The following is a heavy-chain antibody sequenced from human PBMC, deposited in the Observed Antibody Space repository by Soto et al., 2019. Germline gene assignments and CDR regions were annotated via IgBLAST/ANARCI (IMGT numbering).Heavy chain of an antibody. Sequence: SETLSLTCTVSGGSISSYYWSWIRQPPGKGLEWIGYIYYSGSTNYNPSLKSRVTTSVDTSKNQFSLKLSSVTAADTAVYYCARGRLLWYGELLRRYYFDYWGQGTLVTSPQ. V-gene: IGHV4-59*01. CDR1: GGSISSYY. D-gene: IGHD3-10*01. CDR2: IYYSGST. J-gene: IGHJ4*02. CDR3: ARGRLLWYGELLRRYYFDY.